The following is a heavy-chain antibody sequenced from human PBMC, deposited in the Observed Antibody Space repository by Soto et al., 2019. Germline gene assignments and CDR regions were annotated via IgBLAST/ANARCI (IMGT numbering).Heavy chain of an antibody. Sequence: GESLKISCKGSGYSFTSYWIGWVRQMPGKGPEWMGIIYPGDSDTRYSPSFQGQVTISADKSISTAYLQWSSLKASDTAMYYCALSSPRRAAAGIGYYYYYGMDVWGQGTTVTVSS. D-gene: IGHD6-13*01. J-gene: IGHJ6*02. V-gene: IGHV5-51*01. CDR1: GYSFTSYW. CDR3: ALSSPRRAAAGIGYYYYYGMDV. CDR2: IYPGDSDT.